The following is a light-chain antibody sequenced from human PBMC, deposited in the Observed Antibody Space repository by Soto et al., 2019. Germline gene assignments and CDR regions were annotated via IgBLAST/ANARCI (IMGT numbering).Light chain of an antibody. Sequence: QSALTQPASVSGSPGQSITISCTGTSSDVGGYKYVSWYQQHPGKAPKLMIYEVSNRPSGVSNRFSGSKSGNTASLTISGLQAEDEADYYCSSYTISSSLAFGGGTKLTVL. J-gene: IGLJ2*01. CDR1: SSDVGGYKY. V-gene: IGLV2-14*01. CDR2: EVS. CDR3: SSYTISSSLA.